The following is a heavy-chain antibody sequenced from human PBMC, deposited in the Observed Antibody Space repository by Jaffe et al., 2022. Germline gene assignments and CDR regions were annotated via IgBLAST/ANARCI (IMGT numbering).Heavy chain of an antibody. CDR1: GGSISSSSYY. D-gene: IGHD6-13*01. V-gene: IGHV4-39*01. Sequence: QLQLQESGPGLVKPSETLSLTCTVSGGSISSSSYYWGWIRQPPGKGLEWIGSIYYSGSTYYNPSLKSRVTISVDTSKNQFSLKLSSVTAADTAVYYCARHGDSSWYLDYWGQGTLVTVSS. J-gene: IGHJ4*02. CDR2: IYYSGST. CDR3: ARHGDSSWYLDY.